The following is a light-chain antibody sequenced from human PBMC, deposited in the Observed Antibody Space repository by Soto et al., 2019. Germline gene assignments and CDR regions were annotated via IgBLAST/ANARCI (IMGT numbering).Light chain of an antibody. Sequence: QSVLTQPPSASGTPGQRVTISCSGGSSNIGTNSVNCYLQVPGTAPKLLIYNNNQPPSGVPERFSGSKSVTSASLAISVLQSEDEADYFCAAWDDGLNGFYVFGSGTKLTVL. CDR2: NNN. CDR3: AAWDDGLNGFYV. J-gene: IGLJ1*01. CDR1: SSNIGTNS. V-gene: IGLV1-44*01.